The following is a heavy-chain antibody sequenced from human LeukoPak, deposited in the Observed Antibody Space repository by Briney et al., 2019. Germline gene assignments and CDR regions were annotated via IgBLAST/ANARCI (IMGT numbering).Heavy chain of an antibody. J-gene: IGHJ3*02. D-gene: IGHD3-10*01. Sequence: GGSLRLSCTASGFTFSTYSMNWVRQAPGQGLEWVSSISSTSSYIYYGDSVKGRFTISRDNAKNSLFLQMNSLRAEDTAVYYCAKDHYVSGRYDAFDIWGQGTMVTVSS. CDR1: GFTFSTYS. CDR2: ISSTSSYI. V-gene: IGHV3-21*01. CDR3: AKDHYVSGRYDAFDI.